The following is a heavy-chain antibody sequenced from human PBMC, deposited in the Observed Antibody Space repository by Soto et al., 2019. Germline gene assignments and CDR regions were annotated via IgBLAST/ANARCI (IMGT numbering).Heavy chain of an antibody. Sequence: GGSLRLSCAASGFTFSSYEMNWVRQAPGKGLEWVSYISSSGSTIYYADSVKGRFTISRDNAKNSLYLQMNSLRADDTAVYYCARVRMYYSSSQAAYYLDYWGQGVLVTVSS. CDR1: GFTFSSYE. J-gene: IGHJ4*02. CDR3: ARVRMYYSSSQAAYYLDY. V-gene: IGHV3-48*03. D-gene: IGHD6-13*01. CDR2: ISSSGSTI.